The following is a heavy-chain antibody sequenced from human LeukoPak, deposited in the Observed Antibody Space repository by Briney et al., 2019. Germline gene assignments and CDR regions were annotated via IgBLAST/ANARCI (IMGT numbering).Heavy chain of an antibody. CDR3: AKDHDMVRGEDAFDI. CDR2: IYSGGTI. D-gene: IGHD3-10*01. V-gene: IGHV3-53*01. Sequence: PGGSLRLSCAASGFTVSSNHNHMSWVRQAPGKGLEWVSVIYSGGTIFYADSVKGRFTISRDNSKNTLYLQLKSLRAEDTAVYYCAKDHDMVRGEDAFDIWGQGTMVTVSS. J-gene: IGHJ3*02. CDR1: GFTVSSNH.